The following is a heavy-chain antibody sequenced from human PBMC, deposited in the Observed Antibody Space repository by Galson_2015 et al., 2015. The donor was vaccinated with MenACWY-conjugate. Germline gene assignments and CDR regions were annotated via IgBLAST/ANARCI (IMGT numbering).Heavy chain of an antibody. D-gene: IGHD2-21*01. Sequence: SLRLSCAASGFTFSNFGMHWVRQAPGKGLEWVAVIWYDGNNENYADSVKGRFTISRDNSKSTLYLQMNSLRAEDTAIYYCARRTPGSDSLWGMDVWGQGTTVTVSS. V-gene: IGHV3-33*01. J-gene: IGHJ6*02. CDR2: IWYDGNNE. CDR1: GFTFSNFG. CDR3: ARRTPGSDSLWGMDV.